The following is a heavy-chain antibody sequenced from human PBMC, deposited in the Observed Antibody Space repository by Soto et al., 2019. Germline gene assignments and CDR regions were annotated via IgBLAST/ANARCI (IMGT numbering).Heavy chain of an antibody. CDR1: GYTFTSYG. J-gene: IGHJ6*02. CDR3: ARSYDFWSGYYYYYYYGMDV. V-gene: IGHV1-18*01. Sequence: ASVKVSCKASGYTFTSYGISWVRQAPGQGLEWMGWISAYNGNTNYAQKLQGRVTMTTDTSTSTAYMALRSLRSDDTAVYYCARSYDFWSGYYYYYYYGMDVWGQGTTVTVSS. D-gene: IGHD3-3*01. CDR2: ISAYNGNT.